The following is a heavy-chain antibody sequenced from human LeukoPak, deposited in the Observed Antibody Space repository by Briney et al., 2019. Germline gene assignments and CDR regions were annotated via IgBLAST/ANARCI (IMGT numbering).Heavy chain of an antibody. CDR1: GGTFSSYA. Sequence: SVKVSCKASGGTFSSYAISWVRQAPGQGLEWMGRIIPILGIANYAQKFQGRVTITADKSTSTAYMELSSLRSEDTAVYYCAVRGYCSSTSCLDYWGQGTLVTVSS. V-gene: IGHV1-69*04. J-gene: IGHJ4*02. CDR2: IIPILGIA. CDR3: AVRGYCSSTSCLDY. D-gene: IGHD2-2*01.